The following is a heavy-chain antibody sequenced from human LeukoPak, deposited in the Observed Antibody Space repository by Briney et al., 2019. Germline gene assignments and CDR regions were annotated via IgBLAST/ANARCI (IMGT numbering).Heavy chain of an antibody. D-gene: IGHD3-3*01. CDR1: GFTFSSYS. CDR3: ARVKYDFWSGSPDGTLPKPYYFDY. V-gene: IGHV3-21*01. J-gene: IGHJ4*02. CDR2: ISSSSSYI. Sequence: GGSLRLSCAASGFTFSSYSMNWARQAPGKGLEWVSSISSSSSYIYYADSVKGRFTISRDNAKNSLYLQMNSLRAEGTAVYYCARVKYDFWSGSPDGTLPKPYYFDYWGQGTLVTVSS.